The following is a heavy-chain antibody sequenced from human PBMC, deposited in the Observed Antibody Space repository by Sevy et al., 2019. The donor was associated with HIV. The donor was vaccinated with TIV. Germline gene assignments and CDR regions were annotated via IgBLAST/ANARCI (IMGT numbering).Heavy chain of an antibody. D-gene: IGHD3-16*01. V-gene: IGHV3-73*01. CDR1: GFTFSGAA. Sequence: GGSLRLSCAASGFTFSGAAMFWVRQASGKGLEWIGRIRSNANNYATVYGASVKGRFIISRDDSKNTTYLQMNSLKIEDTAVYYCTAGDLGRFDYWGRGSLVTVSS. CDR2: IRSNANNYAT. J-gene: IGHJ4*02. CDR3: TAGDLGRFDY.